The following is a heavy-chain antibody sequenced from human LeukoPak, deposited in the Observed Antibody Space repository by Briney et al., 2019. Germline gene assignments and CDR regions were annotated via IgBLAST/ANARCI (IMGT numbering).Heavy chain of an antibody. D-gene: IGHD3-22*01. CDR2: IFASGSTT. CDR1: GFTFKTHA. CDR3: AKEGPDSRAFDI. J-gene: IGHJ3*02. V-gene: IGHV3-23*03. Sequence: GGSLRLSCEASGFTFKTHAMSWVRQAPGKGLEWVSLIFASGSTTKYADSVKGRFTISRDNSKNTLYLQMNSLRAEDTAVYYCAKEGPDSRAFDIWGQGTMVTVSS.